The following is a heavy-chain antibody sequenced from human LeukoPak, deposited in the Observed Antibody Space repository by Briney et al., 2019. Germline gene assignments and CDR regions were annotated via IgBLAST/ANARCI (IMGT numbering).Heavy chain of an antibody. D-gene: IGHD2-2*02. V-gene: IGHV3-33*01. CDR1: GFTFSSYG. Sequence: GGSLRLSCAASGFTFSSYGMLWVRQAPGKGLEWVAVIWYDGSNKYYADSVKGRFTISRDNSKNTLYLQMNSLRAEDTAVYYCARDPRCSSTSCYISYAFDIWGQGTMVTVSS. CDR2: IWYDGSNK. J-gene: IGHJ3*02. CDR3: ARDPRCSSTSCYISYAFDI.